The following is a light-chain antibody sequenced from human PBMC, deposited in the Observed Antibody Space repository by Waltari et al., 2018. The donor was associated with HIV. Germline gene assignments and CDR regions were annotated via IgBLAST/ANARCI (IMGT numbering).Light chain of an antibody. CDR3: AAWDDSLSGNWV. CDR1: SPHIGSHY. Sequence: QSVLPPPPSESGTPGQRVTIPCSGSSPHIGSHYVDWSQPLPGTSPKLLTYRNNQRPSGVPDRCSGSNSGTSASLAISGLRSEDEAYYYCAAWDDSLSGNWVFGGGTKLTVL. CDR2: RNN. J-gene: IGLJ3*02. V-gene: IGLV1-47*01.